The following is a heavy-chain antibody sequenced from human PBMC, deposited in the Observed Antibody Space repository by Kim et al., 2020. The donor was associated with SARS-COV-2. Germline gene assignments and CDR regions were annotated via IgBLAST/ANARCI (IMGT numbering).Heavy chain of an antibody. CDR3: ARVTVYDSSGYYYY. Sequence: AQKFQGRVTITGDESTSTAYMELSSLRSEDTAVYYCARVTVYDSSGYYYYWGQGTLVTVSS. J-gene: IGHJ4*02. D-gene: IGHD3-22*01. V-gene: IGHV1-69*01.